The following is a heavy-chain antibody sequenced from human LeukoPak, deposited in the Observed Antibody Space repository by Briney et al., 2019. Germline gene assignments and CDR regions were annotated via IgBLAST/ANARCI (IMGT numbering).Heavy chain of an antibody. CDR1: GFTFSNYW. V-gene: IGHV3-7*01. CDR2: IKQDGSEK. CDR3: ARVESGSLATTGY. Sequence: GGSLRLSCAASGFTFSNYWMSWVRQAPGKGLEWVANIKQDGSEKYYVDSVKGRFTISRDNAKNSLYLQMNSLRAEDTAVYYCARVESGSLATTGYWGQGTLVTVSS. J-gene: IGHJ4*02. D-gene: IGHD1-1*01.